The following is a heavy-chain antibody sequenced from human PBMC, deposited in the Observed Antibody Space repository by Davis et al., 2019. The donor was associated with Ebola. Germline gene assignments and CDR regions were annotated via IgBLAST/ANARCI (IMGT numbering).Heavy chain of an antibody. CDR1: GFTFSSYS. Sequence: PGGSLRLSCAASGFTFSSYSMNWVRQAPGKGLEWVSYISSSSSTIYYADSVKGRFTISRDNAKKSLYLEMNSLRAEDTAVYYCATDNWGPALWGQGTLLTVSS. CDR2: ISSSSSTI. D-gene: IGHD7-27*01. V-gene: IGHV3-48*04. J-gene: IGHJ4*02. CDR3: ATDNWGPAL.